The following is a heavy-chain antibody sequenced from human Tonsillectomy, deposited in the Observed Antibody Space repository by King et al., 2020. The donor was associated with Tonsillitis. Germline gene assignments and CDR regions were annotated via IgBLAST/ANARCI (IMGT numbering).Heavy chain of an antibody. D-gene: IGHD3-22*01. CDR2: IYPGDSDT. CDR3: ASCYYDSSGYYDAFYI. J-gene: IGHJ3*02. Sequence: VQLVESGAEVKKPGESLKISCKGSGYRFTSYWIGWVRQMTGKGLEWMGIIYPGDSDTRYSPSFQGQVTISADKSISTAYLQWSSLKASDTAMYYCASCYYDSSGYYDAFYIWGQGTMVTVSS. CDR1: GYRFTSYW. V-gene: IGHV5-51*01.